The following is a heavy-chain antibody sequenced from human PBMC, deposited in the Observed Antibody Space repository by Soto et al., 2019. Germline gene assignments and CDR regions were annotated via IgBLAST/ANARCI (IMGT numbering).Heavy chain of an antibody. CDR3: ARDRVYVRGKYSSSGWNAFDI. CDR1: GGTFSSYT. D-gene: IGHD6-6*01. CDR2: IIPILDIA. V-gene: IGHV1-69*04. J-gene: IGHJ3*02. Sequence: ASVKVSCKASGGTFSSYTISWVRQATGQGLEWMGRIIPILDIANYAQKFQGRVTITEDKSTRTAFMERSSLRSEDTAVYYCARDRVYVRGKYSSSGWNAFDIWGQGTMVTVSS.